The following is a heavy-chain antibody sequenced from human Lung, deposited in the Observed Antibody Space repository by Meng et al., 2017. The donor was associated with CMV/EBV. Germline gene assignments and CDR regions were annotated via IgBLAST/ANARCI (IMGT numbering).Heavy chain of an antibody. D-gene: IGHD1-14*01. CDR2: VSWNTGNI. CDR1: GFTFDDYG. V-gene: IGHV3-9*01. CDR3: ARTASASDY. Sequence: SLRLSCVASGFTFDDYGMHWVRQAPGKGLEWVSGVSWNTGNIGYADSVKGRFTISRDNAKNSVYLQMNSLRIEDTALYYCARTASASDYWGQGTLVTVSS. J-gene: IGHJ4*02.